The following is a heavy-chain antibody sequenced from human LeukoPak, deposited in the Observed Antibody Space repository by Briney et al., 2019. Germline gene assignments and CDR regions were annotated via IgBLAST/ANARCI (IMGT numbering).Heavy chain of an antibody. CDR2: IYYSGST. D-gene: IGHD2-2*01. V-gene: IGHV4-59*01. CDR3: AREEYGFDP. CDR1: NGSINAYY. Sequence: SETLSLTCTVSNGSINAYYWSWIRQPPGKGLEWIGYIYYSGSTNYNPSLKSRVTISVDTSKNQFSLKLSSVTAADTAVYYCAREEYGFDPWGQGTLVTVSS. J-gene: IGHJ5*02.